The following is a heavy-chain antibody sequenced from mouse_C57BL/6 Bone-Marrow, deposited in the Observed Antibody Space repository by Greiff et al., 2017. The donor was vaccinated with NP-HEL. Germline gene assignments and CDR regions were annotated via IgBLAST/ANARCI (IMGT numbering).Heavy chain of an antibody. V-gene: IGHV5-6*01. D-gene: IGHD1-1*01. CDR3: ARNYYYGSDYFDY. J-gene: IGHJ2*01. Sequence: EVQVVESGGDLVKPGGSLKLSCAASGFTFSSYGMSWVRQTPDKRLEWVATISSGGSYTYYPDSVKGRFTISRDNAKNTLYLQMSSLKSEDTAMYYCARNYYYGSDYFDYWGQGTTLTVSS. CDR1: GFTFSSYG. CDR2: ISSGGSYT.